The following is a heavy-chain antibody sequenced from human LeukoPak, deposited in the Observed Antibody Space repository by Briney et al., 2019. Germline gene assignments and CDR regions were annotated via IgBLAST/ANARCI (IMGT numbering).Heavy chain of an antibody. J-gene: IGHJ5*02. D-gene: IGHD6-6*01. CDR1: GGSISSYY. CDR2: IYYSGST. V-gene: IGHV4-59*01. CDR3: ARGYSSSPINWFDP. Sequence: SETLSLTCTVSGGSISSYYWSWIRQPPGKGLEWIGYIYYSGSTNYNPSLKSRVTISVDTSKNQFSLKLSSVTAADTAVHYCARGYSSSPINWFDPWGQGTLVTVSS.